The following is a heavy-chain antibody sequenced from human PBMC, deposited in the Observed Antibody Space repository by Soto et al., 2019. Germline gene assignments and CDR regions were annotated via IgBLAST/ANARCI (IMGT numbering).Heavy chain of an antibody. CDR2: IYYSGST. D-gene: IGHD6-13*01. V-gene: IGHV4-61*01. CDR1: GASVSSGSYF. J-gene: IGHJ4*02. CDR3: ARERAAAGGDFDY. Sequence: SETLSLTCTVSGASVSSGSYFWSWIRQPPGKGLEWIGYIYYSGSTNYNPSLKSRLTISLDTSKNQFSLKLSSVSAADTAVYYCARERAAAGGDFDYWGQGTPVTSPQ.